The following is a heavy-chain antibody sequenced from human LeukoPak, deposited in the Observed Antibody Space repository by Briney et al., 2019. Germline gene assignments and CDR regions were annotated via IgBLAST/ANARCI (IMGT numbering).Heavy chain of an antibody. D-gene: IGHD2-2*01. V-gene: IGHV4-4*07. Sequence: PSETLSLTCTVSGGSLSSYYWSWIRQPAGKGLEWIGRIYTSGSTNYNPSLKSRVTMSVDTSKNQFSLKLSSVTAADTAVYYCARDATRSTGLGYFDYWGQGTLVTVSS. J-gene: IGHJ4*02. CDR3: ARDATRSTGLGYFDY. CDR2: IYTSGST. CDR1: GGSLSSYY.